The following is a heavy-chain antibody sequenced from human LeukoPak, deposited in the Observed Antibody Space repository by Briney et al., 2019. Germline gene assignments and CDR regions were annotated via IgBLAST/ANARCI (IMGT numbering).Heavy chain of an antibody. CDR2: ISGSGSTT. J-gene: IGHJ4*02. CDR1: GFTFSTYG. V-gene: IGHV3-23*01. Sequence: GGSLRLSCSASGFTFSTYGMSWVRQAPGKGQEWVISISGSGSTTFYADSVKGRFTISRDNSNNMLYLQMTSLRAEDTAVYYCAKGTSTYSSGSFDYWGRGTLVTVSS. D-gene: IGHD6-19*01. CDR3: AKGTSTYSSGSFDY.